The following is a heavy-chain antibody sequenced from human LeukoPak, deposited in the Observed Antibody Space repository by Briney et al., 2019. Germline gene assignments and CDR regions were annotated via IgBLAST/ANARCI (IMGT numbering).Heavy chain of an antibody. Sequence: GGTLTLSCAASGYTFRSNWMHWVRQAPGKGLVWVSRIKNDGSGTYADSVKGRFSIYRDNAKNTLYLEMNSLRAEDTAVYYCARATVPGTFDNWGQGTLVTVSS. CDR2: IKNDGSGT. D-gene: IGHD6-19*01. CDR3: ARATVPGTFDN. V-gene: IGHV3-74*01. J-gene: IGHJ4*02. CDR1: GYTFRSNW.